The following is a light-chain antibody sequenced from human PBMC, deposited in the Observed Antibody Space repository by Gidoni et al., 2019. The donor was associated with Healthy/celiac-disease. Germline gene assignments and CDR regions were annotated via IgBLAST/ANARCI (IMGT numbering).Light chain of an antibody. CDR3: QQSYSTPVST. Sequence: DSQMTQSPSSLSASVGDRVTITCRASQSISSYLNWYQQKPGKAPKLLIYAASSLQSGVPSRFSGSGSGTDFTLTISSLQPEDFATYYCQQSYSTPVSTFGQXTKLEIK. CDR2: AAS. J-gene: IGKJ2*01. V-gene: IGKV1-39*01. CDR1: QSISSY.